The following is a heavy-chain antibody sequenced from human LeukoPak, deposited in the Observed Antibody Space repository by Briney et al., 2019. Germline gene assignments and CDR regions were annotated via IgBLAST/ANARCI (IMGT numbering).Heavy chain of an antibody. CDR1: GGSISSSSYY. CDR2: IYYSGST. J-gene: IGHJ5*02. Sequence: PSETLSLTCTVSGGSISSSSYYWGWIRQPPGKGLEWIGSIYYSGSTYYNPSLKSRVTISVDTSKNQFSLKLSSVTAADTAVYYCSLTVFYPQWWFDPWGQGTLVTVSS. V-gene: IGHV4-39*01. D-gene: IGHD4-11*01. CDR3: SLTVFYPQWWFDP.